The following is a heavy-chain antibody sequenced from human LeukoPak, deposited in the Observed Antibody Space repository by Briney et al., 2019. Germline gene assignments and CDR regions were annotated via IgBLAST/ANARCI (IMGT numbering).Heavy chain of an antibody. CDR3: AREGNTAYYFDY. D-gene: IGHD5-18*01. Sequence: MGIINPIRRTTSYAQKFQGRVTMTREKSTSTVYMEVSSLRSEDTAVSYCAREGNTAYYFDYWGQGTLVTVSS. V-gene: IGHV1-46*01. J-gene: IGHJ4*02. CDR2: INPIRRTT.